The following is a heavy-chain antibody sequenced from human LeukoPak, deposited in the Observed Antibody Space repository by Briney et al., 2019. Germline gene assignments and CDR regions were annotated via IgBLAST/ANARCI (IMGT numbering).Heavy chain of an antibody. Sequence: PGVPLTLSCAASGLTFSNAWTSWVRQAPGKGLEWGGRIESKTDGGAIVDAATVKGRFTIARADSKNTLYLEMNSLKTEDTAVYYCTTPPYSYGIYYGMYVCGQGTTVTV. CDR3: TTPPYSYGIYYGMYV. CDR2: IESKTDGGAI. J-gene: IGHJ6*01. CDR1: GLTFSNAW. V-gene: IGHV3-15*04. D-gene: IGHD5-18*01.